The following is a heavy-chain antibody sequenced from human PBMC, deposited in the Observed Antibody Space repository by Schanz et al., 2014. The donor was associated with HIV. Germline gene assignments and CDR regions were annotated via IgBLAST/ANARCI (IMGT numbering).Heavy chain of an antibody. CDR1: GFTLSNSA. V-gene: IGHV3-30-3*01. CDR2: ISFDGSNK. Sequence: QVQMGGSGGGVVQPWRSLGLSWAASGFTLSNSAMHWARPAPGKGLEGAAIISFDGSNKYYADSVKGRFTISRDNSKNTLYLEMNSLRAEDTALYYCARGGTTDYLDNWGQGTLVTVSS. CDR3: ARGGTTDYLDN. J-gene: IGHJ4*02. D-gene: IGHD4-17*01.